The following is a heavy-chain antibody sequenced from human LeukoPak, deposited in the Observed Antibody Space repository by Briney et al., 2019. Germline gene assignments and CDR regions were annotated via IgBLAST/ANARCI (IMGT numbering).Heavy chain of an antibody. V-gene: IGHV4-30-4*01. J-gene: IGHJ4*02. CDR1: GGSISSGDYY. CDR3: ARRTGDYGGDY. CDR2: IYYSGST. Sequence: PSETLSLTCTVSGGSISSGDYYWSWIRQPPGKGLEWIGYIYYSGSTYYNPSLKSRVTISVDTSKNQFSLKLSSVTAADTAVYYCARRTGDYGGDYWGQGTLVTVSS. D-gene: IGHD4-17*01.